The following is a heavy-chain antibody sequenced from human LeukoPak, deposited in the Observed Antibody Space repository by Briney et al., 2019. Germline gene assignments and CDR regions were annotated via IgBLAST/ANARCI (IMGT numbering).Heavy chain of an antibody. CDR1: GFTFNTYN. J-gene: IGHJ5*02. D-gene: IGHD2/OR15-2a*01. V-gene: IGHV3-21*01. Sequence: PGGSLRLSCAASGFTFNTYNMNWVRQAPGKGLEWVSSISSSSDYIYYADSVKGRFTISRDNAKNSLYLQMKSLRAEDTAVYYCARGKTSQNIVTRKTYNWFDPWGQGTLVTVSS. CDR2: ISSSSDYI. CDR3: ARGKTSQNIVTRKTYNWFDP.